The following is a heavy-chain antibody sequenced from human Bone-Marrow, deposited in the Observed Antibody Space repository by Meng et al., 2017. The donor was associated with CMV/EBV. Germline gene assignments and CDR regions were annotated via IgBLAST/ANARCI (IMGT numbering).Heavy chain of an antibody. Sequence: GESLKISCAASGFTFSSYSMNWVRQAPGKGLEWVSSISSSSSYIYYADSVKGRFTISRDNAKNSLYLQMNSLRAEDTAVYYWARRSRDGYNYDYFDYWGQGTLVTVSS. V-gene: IGHV3-21*01. CDR3: ARRSRDGYNYDYFDY. J-gene: IGHJ4*02. D-gene: IGHD5-24*01. CDR2: ISSSSSYI. CDR1: GFTFSSYS.